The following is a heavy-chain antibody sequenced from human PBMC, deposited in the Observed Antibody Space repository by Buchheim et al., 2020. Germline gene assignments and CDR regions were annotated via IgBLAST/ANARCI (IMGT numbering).Heavy chain of an antibody. Sequence: EVHLLESGGGIIQPGGSLRLSCAASGFTFDDYTMSWVRQAPGKGLEWVSSITFGGTVKYYADSVKGRFTVSRDNSKNMLYLQMNSLTVGDTALYYCAKDPTGPGRGLDYWGQGTL. CDR2: ITFGGTVK. CDR3: AKDPTGPGRGLDY. D-gene: IGHD3-10*01. J-gene: IGHJ4*02. V-gene: IGHV3-23*01. CDR1: GFTFDDYT.